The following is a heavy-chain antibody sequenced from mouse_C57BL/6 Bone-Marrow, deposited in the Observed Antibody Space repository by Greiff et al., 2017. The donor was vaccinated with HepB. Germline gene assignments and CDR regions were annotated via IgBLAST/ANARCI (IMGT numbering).Heavy chain of an antibody. J-gene: IGHJ3*01. Sequence: QVQLKESGPGLVAPSQSLSITCTVSGFSLTSDGVDWVRQSPGKGLEWLGVIWGVGSTNYNSALKSRLSISKDNFNSQVFLKMNSLQTDDTAMYYCASVEVAYWGQGTLVTVSA. CDR2: IWGVGST. CDR1: GFSLTSDG. CDR3: ASVEVAY. V-gene: IGHV2-6*01.